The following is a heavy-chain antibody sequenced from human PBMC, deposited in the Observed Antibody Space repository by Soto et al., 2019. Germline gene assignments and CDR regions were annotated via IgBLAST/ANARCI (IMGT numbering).Heavy chain of an antibody. Sequence: GGSLRLSCAASGFTFSSYSMNWVRQATGKGLEWVSSISSSSSYIYYADSVKGRFTISRDNAKNSLYLKMNSLRAEDTAVYYCAREDSGSYRVDYWGQGTLVTVSS. CDR1: GFTFSSYS. D-gene: IGHD1-26*01. V-gene: IGHV3-21*01. CDR3: AREDSGSYRVDY. J-gene: IGHJ4*02. CDR2: ISSSSSYI.